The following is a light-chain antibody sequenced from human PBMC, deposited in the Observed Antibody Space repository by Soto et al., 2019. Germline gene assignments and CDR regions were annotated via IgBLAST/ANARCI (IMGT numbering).Light chain of an antibody. Sequence: DIQMTQSPSTLSASVGGRASSGCRVSQSVTNWLAWYQQKPGKAPKLLIYDTASLESGVPSRFSGSGSGTEFTLTISSLQPDDFATYYCQQYHSYPPNTFGGGTKVDIK. J-gene: IGKJ4*01. CDR1: QSVTNW. CDR2: DTA. CDR3: QQYHSYPPNT. V-gene: IGKV1-5*01.